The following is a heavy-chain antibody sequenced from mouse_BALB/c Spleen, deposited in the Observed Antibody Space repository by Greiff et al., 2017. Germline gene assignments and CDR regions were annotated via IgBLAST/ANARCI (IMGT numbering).Heavy chain of an antibody. CDR1: GYNFTSYW. V-gene: IGHV1-55*01. J-gene: IGHJ3*01. Sequence: QVQLKQPGAELVKPGTSVKLSCKASGYNFTSYWINWVKLRPGQGLEWIGDIYPGSGSTNYNEKFKSKATLTVDTSSSTAYMQLSSLASEDSALYYCARPDYYGFAYWGQGTLVTVSA. CDR3: ARPDYYGFAY. CDR2: IYPGSGST. D-gene: IGHD1-2*01.